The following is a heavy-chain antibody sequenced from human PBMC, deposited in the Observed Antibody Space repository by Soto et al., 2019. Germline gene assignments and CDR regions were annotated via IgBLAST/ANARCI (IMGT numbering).Heavy chain of an antibody. V-gene: IGHV3-23*01. D-gene: IGHD6-19*01. CDR1: GFTFSSYG. J-gene: IGHJ6*02. CDR3: AKCIAVAGPYYYGMDV. CDR2: ISGSGVTT. Sequence: PGGSLRLSCAASGFTFSSYGMSWVRQAPGKGLEWVSAISGSGVTTYYADSVKGRFTISRDNSKNTLYLQMNSLRAEDTAVYNCAKCIAVAGPYYYGMDVWGQGTTVTVSS.